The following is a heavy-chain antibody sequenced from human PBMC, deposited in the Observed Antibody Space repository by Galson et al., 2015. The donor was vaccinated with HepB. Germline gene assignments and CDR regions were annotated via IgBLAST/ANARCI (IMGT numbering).Heavy chain of an antibody. V-gene: IGHV3-21*01. Sequence: SLRLSCAASGFTFSSYSMNWVRQAPGKALEWVSSISSSGYYTDYADSVKGRFTISRDNAKNSLFLQMNNLRADDTAVYYCARVLSTSWASGFDYWGQGTLVTVS. CDR1: GFTFSSYS. CDR3: ARVLSTSWASGFDY. D-gene: IGHD2-2*01. CDR2: ISSSGYYT. J-gene: IGHJ4*02.